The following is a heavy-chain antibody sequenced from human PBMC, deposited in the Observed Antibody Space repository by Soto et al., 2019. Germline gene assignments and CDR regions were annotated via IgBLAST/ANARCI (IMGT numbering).Heavy chain of an antibody. Sequence: PSETLSLTCTVSGGSISSGGYYWSWIRQHPGKGLEWIGYIYYSGSTYYNPSLKSRVTISVDTSKNQFSLKLSSVTAADTAVYYCASGHWYRGSYHTGNYYFDYWGQGNLVTVSS. D-gene: IGHD1-26*01. CDR2: IYYSGST. V-gene: IGHV4-31*03. CDR1: GGSISSGGYY. J-gene: IGHJ4*02. CDR3: ASGHWYRGSYHTGNYYFDY.